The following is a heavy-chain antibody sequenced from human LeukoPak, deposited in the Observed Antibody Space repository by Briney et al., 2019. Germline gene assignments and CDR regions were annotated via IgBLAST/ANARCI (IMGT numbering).Heavy chain of an antibody. J-gene: IGHJ4*02. CDR1: GFTFSDSS. CDR3: ARGSRTIELGDDY. V-gene: IGHV3-11*06. D-gene: IGHD5-24*01. CDR2: ISSSSSDT. Sequence: GGSPRLSRAASGFTFSDSSMSWIRQTPGKGLDWLSYISSSSSDTNYADSVKGRFTISRDNAKNSLYLQMNSLRAEDTAVYYCARGSRTIELGDDYWGQGTLVTVSS.